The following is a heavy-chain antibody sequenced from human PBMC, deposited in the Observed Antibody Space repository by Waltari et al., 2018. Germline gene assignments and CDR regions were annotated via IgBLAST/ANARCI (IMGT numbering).Heavy chain of an antibody. J-gene: IGHJ4*02. CDR2: IYYSGST. V-gene: IGHV4-59*11. D-gene: IGHD3-10*01. Sequence: QVQLQESGPGLVKPSEPLSLTCTVHGGSISSHYWSWIRQPPGKGLEWIGYIYYSGSTNYNPSLKSRVTISVDTSKNQCSLKLSSVTAADTAVYYCARRGSYFDYWGQGTLVTVSS. CDR3: ARRGSYFDY. CDR1: GGSISSHY.